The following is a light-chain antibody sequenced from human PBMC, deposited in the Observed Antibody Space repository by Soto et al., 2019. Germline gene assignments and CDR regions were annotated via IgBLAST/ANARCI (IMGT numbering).Light chain of an antibody. CDR3: SSYTSSSGVV. V-gene: IGLV2-14*03. CDR1: SSDVGGYNY. J-gene: IGLJ2*01. CDR2: DVS. Sequence: QSALTQPASVSGSPGQSITISCTGTSSDVGGYNYVSWYQHHPGKAPKLIINDVSRRPSGVSNRFSGSKSGNTASLTISGLQAEDEADYSCSSYTSSSGVVFGGGTKVTVL.